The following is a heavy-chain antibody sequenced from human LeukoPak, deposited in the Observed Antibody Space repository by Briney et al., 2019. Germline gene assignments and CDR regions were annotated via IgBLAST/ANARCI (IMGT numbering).Heavy chain of an antibody. Sequence: GESLKISCKGSGYSFTSYWIGWVRQAPGQGLEWMGWINPNSGGTNYAQKFQGRVTMTRDTSISTAYMELSRLRSDDTAVYYCAREGYWGQGTLVTVSS. CDR1: GYSFTSYW. J-gene: IGHJ4*02. V-gene: IGHV1-2*02. CDR2: INPNSGGT. CDR3: AREGY.